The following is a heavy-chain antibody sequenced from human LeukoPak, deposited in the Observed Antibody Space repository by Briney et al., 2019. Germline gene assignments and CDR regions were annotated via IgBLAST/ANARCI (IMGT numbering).Heavy chain of an antibody. Sequence: GRSLRLSCAASGFTFSNYGMHWVRQAPGKGLEWVAVISYDGSNKYYADSVKGRFTISRDNAKNSLYLQMNSLRAEDTAVYYCAKDYRTFGLLDSWGQGTLVTVSS. J-gene: IGHJ4*02. CDR1: GFTFSNYG. D-gene: IGHD3-10*01. CDR2: ISYDGSNK. V-gene: IGHV3-30*18. CDR3: AKDYRTFGLLDS.